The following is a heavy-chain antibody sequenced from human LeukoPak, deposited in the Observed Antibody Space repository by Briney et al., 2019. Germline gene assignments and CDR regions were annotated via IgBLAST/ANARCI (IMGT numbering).Heavy chain of an antibody. Sequence: PGGSLRLSCAASGFTFSTYTMHWVRQAPGKGLDWVALISYDGTNKYYADSVKGRFTISRDNSKNTLYLQMNSLRAEDTAVYYCARDGASTYGGNDYWGQGTLVTVSS. V-gene: IGHV3-30-3*01. CDR3: ARDGASTYGGNDY. J-gene: IGHJ4*02. CDR1: GFTFSTYT. D-gene: IGHD4-23*01. CDR2: ISYDGTNK.